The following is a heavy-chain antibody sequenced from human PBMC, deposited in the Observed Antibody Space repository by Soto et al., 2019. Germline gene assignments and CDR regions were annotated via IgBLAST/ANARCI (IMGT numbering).Heavy chain of an antibody. J-gene: IGHJ5*02. CDR1: GYTFTSYD. CDR3: ARGVAPGWLDP. V-gene: IGHV1-18*01. Sequence: ASVKVSCKASGYTFTSYDINWVRQATGQGLERMGWINPNNGNTNYAQKLQGRVTMTTNTSTSTAYMELRSLRSDDTAVYYCARGVAPGWLDPWGQGTLVTVSS. CDR2: INPNNGNT. D-gene: IGHD5-12*01.